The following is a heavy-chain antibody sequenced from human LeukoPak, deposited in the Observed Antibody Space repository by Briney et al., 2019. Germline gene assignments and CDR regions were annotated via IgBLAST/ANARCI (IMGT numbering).Heavy chain of an antibody. CDR1: GFTFSSYW. V-gene: IGHV3-7*01. Sequence: GGSLRLSCAASGFTFSSYWMSWVRQAPGKGLEWVANIKQDGSEKYYVDSVKGRFTISRDNAKNSLYLQMNSLRAEDTAVYYCARFSVSYGSGTVPYYYGMDVWGQGTTVTVSS. CDR3: ARFSVSYGSGTVPYYYGMDV. CDR2: IKQDGSEK. D-gene: IGHD3-10*01. J-gene: IGHJ6*02.